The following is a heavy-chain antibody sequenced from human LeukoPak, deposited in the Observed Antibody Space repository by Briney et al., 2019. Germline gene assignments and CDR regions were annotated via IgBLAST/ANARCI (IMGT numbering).Heavy chain of an antibody. CDR1: GYTLTSYD. D-gene: IGHD1-14*01. Sequence: ASVKVSCKASGYTLTSYDINWVRQATGQGLEWMGWMNPNSGNTGYAQKFQGRVTMTRNTSISTAYMELSSLRSEDTAVYYCARGSPDGDWFDPWGQGTLVTVSS. J-gene: IGHJ5*02. CDR2: MNPNSGNT. V-gene: IGHV1-8*01. CDR3: ARGSPDGDWFDP.